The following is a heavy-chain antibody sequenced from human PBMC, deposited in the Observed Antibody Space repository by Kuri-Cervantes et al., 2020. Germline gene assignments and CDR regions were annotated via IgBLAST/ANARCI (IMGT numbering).Heavy chain of an antibody. CDR2: INHSGST. V-gene: IGHV4-34*01. CDR3: ARGSQYYDILTGYYRSWFDP. CDR1: GGSISSYY. Sequence: SETLSLTCTVSGGSISSYYWSWIRQPPGKGLEWIGEINHSGSTNYNPSLKSRVTISVDTSKNQFSLKLSSVTAADTAVYYCARGSQYYDILTGYYRSWFDPWGQGTLVTVSS. J-gene: IGHJ5*02. D-gene: IGHD3-9*01.